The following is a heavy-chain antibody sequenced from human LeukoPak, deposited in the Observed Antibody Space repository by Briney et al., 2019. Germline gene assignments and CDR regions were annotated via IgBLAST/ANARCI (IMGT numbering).Heavy chain of an antibody. D-gene: IGHD1-14*01. V-gene: IGHV3-23*01. CDR1: GFTFSTYA. J-gene: IGHJ4*02. CDR2: VSPSGNTT. Sequence: PAGSLRLSCAASGFTFSTYAISWVRQAPGKGLEWVSGVSPSGNTTYYPDSVKGRFAISRDNAKNTVYLQMNSVRADDTAVYYCARESRHRDYFDYWGQGTMVTVSS. CDR3: ARESRHRDYFDY.